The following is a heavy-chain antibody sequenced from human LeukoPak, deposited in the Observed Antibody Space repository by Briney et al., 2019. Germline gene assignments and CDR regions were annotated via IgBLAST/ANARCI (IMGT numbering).Heavy chain of an antibody. J-gene: IGHJ6*03. CDR1: GFTFSSYS. D-gene: IGHD1-26*01. Sequence: PGGSLRLSCAASGFTFSSYSMNWVRQAPGKGLEWVSYISSSSSTIYYADSVKGRFTISRGNAKNSLYLQMNSLRAADKAVYYWGRDTGGGELMSYYYYYTDVWGKGTTVTVSS. CDR2: ISSSSSTI. V-gene: IGHV3-48*01. CDR3: GRDTGGGELMSYYYYYTDV.